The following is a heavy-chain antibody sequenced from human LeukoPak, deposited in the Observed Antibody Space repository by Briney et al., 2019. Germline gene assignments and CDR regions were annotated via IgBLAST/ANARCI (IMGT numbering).Heavy chain of an antibody. V-gene: IGHV3-11*01. J-gene: IGHJ4*02. CDR3: ASELLWFGELLSDY. Sequence: LSLTCAVYGGSFSDYYMSWIRQAPGKGLEWVSYISSSGSTIYYADSVKGRFTISRDNAKNSLYLQMNSLRAEDTAVYYCASELLWFGELLSDYWGQGTLVTVSS. D-gene: IGHD3-10*01. CDR1: GGSFSDYY. CDR2: ISSSGSTI.